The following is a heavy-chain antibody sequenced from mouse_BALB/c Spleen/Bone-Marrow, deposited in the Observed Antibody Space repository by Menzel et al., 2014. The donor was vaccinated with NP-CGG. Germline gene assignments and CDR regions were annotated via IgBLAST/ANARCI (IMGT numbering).Heavy chain of an antibody. CDR3: AKVTTGSAY. CDR2: IYPGDGDT. Sequence: VQLQESGAELVRPGSSVKISCKASGYAFSTYWMTWVKQRPGQGLEWIGQIYPGDGDTKYNGKFKGKATLTADKSSSTAYMQLSSLTSEDSAVYFCAKVTTGSAYWGQGTLVTVSA. CDR1: GYAFSTYW. D-gene: IGHD2-2*01. V-gene: IGHV1-80*01. J-gene: IGHJ3*01.